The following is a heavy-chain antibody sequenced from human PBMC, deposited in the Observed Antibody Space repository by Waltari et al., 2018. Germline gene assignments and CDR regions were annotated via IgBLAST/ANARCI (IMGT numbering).Heavy chain of an antibody. D-gene: IGHD2-8*02. CDR3: AGESSLYWDN. CDR1: GFSVSSSY. J-gene: IGHJ4*02. V-gene: IGHV4-4*07. CDR2: IHVSRST. Sequence: QVQLQESGPGLVKPSETLSLTCTVPGFSVSSSYWSWIRQPAGKGLEWIGRIHVSRSTNYNPSLESRVMMSVDTSKNQFSLRLTSVTAADTAVYYCAGESSLYWDNWGQGTLVTVSS.